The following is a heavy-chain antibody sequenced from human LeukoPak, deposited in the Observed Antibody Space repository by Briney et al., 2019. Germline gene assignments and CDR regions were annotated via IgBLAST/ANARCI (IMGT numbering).Heavy chain of an antibody. CDR2: IYTSGST. Sequence: PSETLSLTCTVSGGSISSYYWSWIRQPAGKGLEWIGRIYTSGSTNYNPSLKSRVTMSVDTSKNQFSLKLSSVTAADTAVYYCARGGDSSSWYRAYYFDYWGQGTLVTVSS. CDR3: ARGGDSSSWYRAYYFDY. J-gene: IGHJ4*02. D-gene: IGHD6-13*01. CDR1: GGSISSYY. V-gene: IGHV4-4*07.